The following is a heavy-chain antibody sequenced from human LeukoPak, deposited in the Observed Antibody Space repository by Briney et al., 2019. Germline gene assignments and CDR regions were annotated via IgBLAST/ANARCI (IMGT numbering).Heavy chain of an antibody. V-gene: IGHV3-9*03. J-gene: IGHJ3*02. D-gene: IGHD1-1*01. CDR3: AKPKTPYNWNADAFDI. CDR2: ISWNSGSI. Sequence: PGGSLRLSCAASGFTFDDYAMHWVRQAPGKGLEWVSGISWNSGSIGYADSVKGRFTISRDNAKNSLYLQMNSLRAEDMALYYCAKPKTPYNWNADAFDIWGQGTMVTVSS. CDR1: GFTFDDYA.